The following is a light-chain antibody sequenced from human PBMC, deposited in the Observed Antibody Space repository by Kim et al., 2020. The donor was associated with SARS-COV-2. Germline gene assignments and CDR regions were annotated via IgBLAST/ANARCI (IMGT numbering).Light chain of an antibody. J-gene: IGKJ5*01. CDR2: GAS. CDR3: LQHNTFPIT. V-gene: IGKV1-17*01. Sequence: PSVGYRVTLSCRALQEISNALGLSQPSPGRAPKPLIYGASRLQSGVPSRFSRSGSWSEFPLTISSLQPEDFSTYFCLQHNTFPITFRQGTRLEIK. CDR1: QEISNA.